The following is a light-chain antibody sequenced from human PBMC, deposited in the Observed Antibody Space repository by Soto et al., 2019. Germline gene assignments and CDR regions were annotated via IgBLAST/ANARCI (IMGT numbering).Light chain of an antibody. Sequence: EVVLTQSPGTLSLSPGESATLSCRASQSVSSNYLAWYQQKPGQAPRLLIYGVSTRATGIPDRFSGSGSGTDFSLTISRLEPEDFALYYCQQYFTSPLTFCGGTKVEIK. J-gene: IGKJ4*01. CDR3: QQYFTSPLT. CDR2: GVS. V-gene: IGKV3-20*01. CDR1: QSVSSNY.